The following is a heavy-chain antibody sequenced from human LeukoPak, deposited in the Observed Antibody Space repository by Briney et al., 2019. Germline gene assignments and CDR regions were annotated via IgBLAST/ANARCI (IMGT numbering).Heavy chain of an antibody. J-gene: IGHJ4*02. CDR3: ARGRYCGGDCYWD. CDR2: IIPIFGTA. V-gene: IGHV1-69*05. Sequence: SVKVSCKASGGTFSSYAISWVRQAPGQGLEWMGGIIPIFGTANYAQKFQGRVTITTDESTSTAYMELSSLRSEDTAVYYCARGRYCGGDCYWDWGQGTLVTVSS. CDR1: GGTFSSYA. D-gene: IGHD2-21*02.